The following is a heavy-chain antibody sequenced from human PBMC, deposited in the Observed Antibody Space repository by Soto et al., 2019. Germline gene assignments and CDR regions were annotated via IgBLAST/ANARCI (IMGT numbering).Heavy chain of an antibody. J-gene: IGHJ4*02. CDR3: ARVPRSGYSDY. V-gene: IGHV3-7*01. CDR2: IKQDGSEK. Sequence: GGSLRLSCAASGFTFTSYWMSWVRQAPGKGLEWVANIKQDGSEKYYVDSVKGRFTISRDNAKNSLYLQMNSLRAEDTAVYYCARVPRSGYSDYWGQGTLVTVSS. CDR1: GFTFTSYW. D-gene: IGHD3-22*01.